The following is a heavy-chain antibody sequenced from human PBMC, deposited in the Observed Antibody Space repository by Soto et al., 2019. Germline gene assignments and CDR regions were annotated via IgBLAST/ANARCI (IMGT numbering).Heavy chain of an antibody. D-gene: IGHD1-1*01. CDR1: GYTFISYG. Sequence: ASVKVSCKASGYTFISYGISWVRQAPGQGLEWMGWISAYNANTNYAQKLQGRVTMTTDTSTSTAYMELRSLRSDDTAVYYCARDRRTTAYYYYGMDVWGQGTTVTV. J-gene: IGHJ6*02. CDR2: ISAYNANT. V-gene: IGHV1-18*04. CDR3: ARDRRTTAYYYYGMDV.